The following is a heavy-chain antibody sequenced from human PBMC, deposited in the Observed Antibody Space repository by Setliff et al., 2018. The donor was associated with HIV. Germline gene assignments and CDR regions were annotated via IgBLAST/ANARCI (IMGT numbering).Heavy chain of an antibody. CDR3: AKDFLYSSGWYEGWSDP. Sequence: PGGSLRLSCAASGFTFKTDAMHWVRQAPGKGLEWVAFIRFDGSNKAYADSVKGRFTISRDNSKNTLYLQMNSLRPEDTALYYCAKDFLYSSGWYEGWSDPWGQGTLVTVSS. J-gene: IGHJ5*02. CDR1: GFTFKTDA. CDR2: IRFDGSNK. D-gene: IGHD6-19*01. V-gene: IGHV3-30*02.